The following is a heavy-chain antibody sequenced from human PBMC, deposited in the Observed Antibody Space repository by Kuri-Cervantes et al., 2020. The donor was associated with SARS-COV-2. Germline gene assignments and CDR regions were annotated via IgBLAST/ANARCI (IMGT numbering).Heavy chain of an antibody. CDR2: IWYDGSNK. CDR3: AREGVVGATTYYYYGMDV. D-gene: IGHD1-26*01. V-gene: IGHV3-33*01. CDR1: GFTFSSYG. J-gene: IGHJ6*02. Sequence: LSLTCAASGFTFSSYGMHWVRQAPGKGLEWVAVIWYDGSNKYYADSVKGRFTISRDNSKNTLYLQMNSLRAEDTAVYYCAREGVVGATTYYYYGMDVWGQGTTDTVSS.